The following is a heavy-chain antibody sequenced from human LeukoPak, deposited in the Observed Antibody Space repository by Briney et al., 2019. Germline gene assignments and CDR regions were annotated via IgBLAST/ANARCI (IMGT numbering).Heavy chain of an antibody. D-gene: IGHD5-12*01. V-gene: IGHV4-59*01. CDR2: ISYSGST. J-gene: IGHJ2*01. Sequence: SETLSLTCTVSGGSISSYYWSWIRQAPGKGLEWIAYISYSGSTKYNPSLRSRVTISLDTSKNQFSLRLSSVSAADTAVYYCARGGSGDLGYFDLWGRGTLVTVSS. CDR3: ARGGSGDLGYFDL. CDR1: GGSISSYY.